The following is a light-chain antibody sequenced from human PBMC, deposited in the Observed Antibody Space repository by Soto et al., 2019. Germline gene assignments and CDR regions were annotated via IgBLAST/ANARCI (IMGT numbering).Light chain of an antibody. Sequence: EIVMTQSPATLSVSPGERATLSCRASHSVSTNLAWYQQKPGQAPRLLIYGASTRATGIPGRFSGSGSGTELTLTISSLQSEDFAVYYCQQYNNWPPYTFGQGTKLEIK. CDR3: QQYNNWPPYT. CDR2: GAS. V-gene: IGKV3-15*01. CDR1: HSVSTN. J-gene: IGKJ2*01.